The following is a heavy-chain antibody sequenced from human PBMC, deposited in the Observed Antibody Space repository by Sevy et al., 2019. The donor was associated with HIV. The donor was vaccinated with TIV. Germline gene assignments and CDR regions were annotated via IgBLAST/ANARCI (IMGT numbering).Heavy chain of an antibody. V-gene: IGHV3-21*01. CDR3: ARVPIIADDGMYYFDY. J-gene: IGHJ4*02. CDR1: GFTFSNYS. D-gene: IGHD6-13*01. Sequence: GGSLRLSCAASGFTFSNYSINWVRQAPGKGLEWVSSISSDGGYIYKADSVKGRFTISRDNAKNSLYLQMNSLRAKDTDVYYCARVPIIADDGMYYFDYWGQGTLVTVSS. CDR2: ISSDGGYI.